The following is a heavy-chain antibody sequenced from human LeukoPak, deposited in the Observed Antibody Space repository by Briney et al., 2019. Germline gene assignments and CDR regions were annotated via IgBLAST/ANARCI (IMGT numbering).Heavy chain of an antibody. CDR3: ARDFGWLQFDY. CDR1: GGSISSGSYY. D-gene: IGHD5-24*01. V-gene: IGHV4-61*02. Sequence: KPSQTLSLTCTVSGGSISSGSYYWSWIRQPAGKGLEWIGRIYTSGSTNYNPSLKSRVTISVDTSKNQFSLKLSSVTAADTAVYYCARDFGWLQFDYWGQGTLVTVSS. CDR2: IYTSGST. J-gene: IGHJ4*02.